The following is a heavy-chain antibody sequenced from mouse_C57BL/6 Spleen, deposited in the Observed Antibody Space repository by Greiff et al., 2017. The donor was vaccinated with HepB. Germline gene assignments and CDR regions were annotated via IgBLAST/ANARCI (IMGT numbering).Heavy chain of an antibody. J-gene: IGHJ4*01. Sequence: QVQLQQSGPELVKPGASVKISCKASGYAFSSSWMNWVKQRPGKGLEWIGRSYPGDGDTNYNGKFKGKATLTADKSSSTAYMQLSSLTSEDSAVYFCARLSESTTVERDYYAMDYWGQGTSVTVSS. D-gene: IGHD1-1*01. V-gene: IGHV1-82*01. CDR3: ARLSESTTVERDYYAMDY. CDR2: SYPGDGDT. CDR1: GYAFSSSW.